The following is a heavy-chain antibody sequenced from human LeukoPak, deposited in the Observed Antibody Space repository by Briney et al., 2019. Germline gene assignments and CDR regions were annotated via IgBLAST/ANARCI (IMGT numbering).Heavy chain of an antibody. CDR3: AKDAQPTTVTTFDY. D-gene: IGHD4-11*01. Sequence: PGGSLSLSCAASGFTFSSYAMSWVRQAPGKGLEWVSSISDSGGTTFYADSVKGRFTISRDSSKKTLYLQMNSLRAEDTAVYYCAKDAQPTTVTTFDYWGQGTLVTVSS. J-gene: IGHJ4*02. CDR2: ISDSGGTT. CDR1: GFTFSSYA. V-gene: IGHV3-23*01.